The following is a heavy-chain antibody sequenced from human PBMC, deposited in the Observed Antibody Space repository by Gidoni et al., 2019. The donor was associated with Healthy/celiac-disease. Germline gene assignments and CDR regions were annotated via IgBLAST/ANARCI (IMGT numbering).Heavy chain of an antibody. V-gene: IGHV4-59*01. CDR3: ARGPPGARHFDY. CDR1: GGSISSYY. Sequence: QVQLQESGPGLVKPSETLSLTCTVSGGSISSYYWRWIRQPPGKGLEWIGYIRYSGSTNNNPSLKSRVTISVDTSKNQFSLKLSSVTAADTAVYYCARGPPGARHFDYWGQGTLVTVSS. CDR2: IRYSGST. J-gene: IGHJ4*02. D-gene: IGHD6-25*01.